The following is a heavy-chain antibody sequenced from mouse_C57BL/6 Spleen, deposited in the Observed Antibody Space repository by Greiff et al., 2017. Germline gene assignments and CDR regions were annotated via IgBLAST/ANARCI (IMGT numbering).Heavy chain of an antibody. CDR1: GFTFSDYG. D-gene: IGHD1-1*01. J-gene: IGHJ4*01. CDR2: ISSGSSTI. V-gene: IGHV5-17*01. Sequence: EVKVEESGGGLVKPGGSLKLSCAASGFTFSDYGMHWVRQAPEKGLEWVAYISSGSSTIYYADTVKGRFTISRDNAKNTLFLQMTSLRSEDTAMYYCARTTVEAMDYWGQGTSVTVSS. CDR3: ARTTVEAMDY.